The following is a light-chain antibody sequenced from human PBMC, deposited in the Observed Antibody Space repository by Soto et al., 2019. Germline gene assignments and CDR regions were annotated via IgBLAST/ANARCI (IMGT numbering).Light chain of an antibody. CDR1: ETVKKNS. V-gene: IGKV3-20*01. Sequence: EMVLTQSPGSESLSPGERATLSCRASETVKKNSLAWYQQKPGQAPRLLIYGASRRATGIPDSFSGSGSETDFILTISRLEPDNSAVYYCQQYAISPLTFGGGTKVEI. J-gene: IGKJ4*01. CDR3: QQYAISPLT. CDR2: GAS.